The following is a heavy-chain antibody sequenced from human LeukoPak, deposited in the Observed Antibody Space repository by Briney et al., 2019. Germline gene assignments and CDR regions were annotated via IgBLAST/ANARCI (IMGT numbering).Heavy chain of an antibody. CDR2: INHSGST. CDR3: ARDLIPGDSSGYYECCAFDI. Sequence: PSETLSLTCAVYGGSFSGYYWSWIRQPPGKGLEWIGEINHSGSTNYNPSLKSRVTISVDTSKNQFSLKLSSVTAADTAVYYCARDLIPGDSSGYYECCAFDIWGQGTMVTVSS. J-gene: IGHJ3*02. V-gene: IGHV4-34*01. D-gene: IGHD3-22*01. CDR1: GGSFSGYY.